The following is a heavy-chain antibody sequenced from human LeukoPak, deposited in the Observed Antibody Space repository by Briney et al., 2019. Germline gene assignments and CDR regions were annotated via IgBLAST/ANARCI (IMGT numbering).Heavy chain of an antibody. CDR2: IYYRGNT. V-gene: IGHV4-59*12. CDR3: ARRKNPDYGDYRDAFDI. J-gene: IGHJ3*02. D-gene: IGHD4-17*01. Sequence: SETLSLTCSVSGGSIDSYYWSWSRQPPGKGLEWIGYIYYRGNTYYTPSLKSRVTISVDTSKNQFSLKLRSVTAADTAVYYCARRKNPDYGDYRDAFDIWGQGTMVTVSS. CDR1: GGSIDSYY.